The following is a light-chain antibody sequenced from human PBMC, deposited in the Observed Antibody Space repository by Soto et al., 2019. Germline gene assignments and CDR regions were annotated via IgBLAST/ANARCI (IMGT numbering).Light chain of an antibody. CDR3: QQYRSSPCT. Sequence: EIVLTQSPGTLSLSPGERATLSCRASQSVSSSYLAWYRQKPGQAPRLLIYGASSRATGIPDRVSGSGSGTDFTLTISILEPEDFAVYYCQQYRSSPCTLGQGTKLQIK. CDR2: GAS. V-gene: IGKV3-20*01. J-gene: IGKJ2*02. CDR1: QSVSSSY.